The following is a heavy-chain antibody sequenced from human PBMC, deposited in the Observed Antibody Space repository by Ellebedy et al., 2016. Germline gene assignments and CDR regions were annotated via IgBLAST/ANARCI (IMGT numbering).Heavy chain of an antibody. Sequence: GGSLRLXXAASGFTFSSYWMSWVRQAPGKGLEWVSAISGSGGSTYYADSVKGRFTISRDNSKNTLYLQMNSLRAEDTAVYYCAKIPKGLDDFWSGFPYYFDYWGQGTLVTVSS. CDR2: ISGSGGST. CDR3: AKIPKGLDDFWSGFPYYFDY. CDR1: GFTFSSYW. J-gene: IGHJ4*02. V-gene: IGHV3-23*01. D-gene: IGHD3-3*01.